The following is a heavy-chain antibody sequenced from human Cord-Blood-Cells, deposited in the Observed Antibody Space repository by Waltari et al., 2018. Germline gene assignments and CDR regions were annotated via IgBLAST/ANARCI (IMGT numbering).Heavy chain of an antibody. V-gene: IGHV4-34*01. CDR1: GGSFSGYY. J-gene: IGHJ5*02. CDR3: ARQEGSSWYNWVDP. CDR2: INHSGST. D-gene: IGHD6-13*01. Sequence: QVQLQQWGAGLLKPSETLSLTCAVYGGSFSGYYWSWIRQPPGKGLEWIGEINHSGSTNYNPSLKSRVTISVDASKNQLSLKLSSVTAADTAVYYCARQEGSSWYNWVDPWGQGTLVTVSS.